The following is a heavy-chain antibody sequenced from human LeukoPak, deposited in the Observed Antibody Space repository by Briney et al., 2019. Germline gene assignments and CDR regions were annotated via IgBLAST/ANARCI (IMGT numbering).Heavy chain of an antibody. CDR3: TTAGEVVVAASYYYYMDV. CDR2: IRSKANSYST. CDR1: GFTFSSYA. J-gene: IGHJ6*03. V-gene: IGHV3-73*01. D-gene: IGHD2-15*01. Sequence: GGSLRLSCAASGFTFSSYAMSWVRQASGKGLEWVGRIRSKANSYSTAYAASGKGRFTISRGDSKNTAYLQMNSLKTEDTAVYYCTTAGEVVVAASYYYYMDVWGKGTTVTISS.